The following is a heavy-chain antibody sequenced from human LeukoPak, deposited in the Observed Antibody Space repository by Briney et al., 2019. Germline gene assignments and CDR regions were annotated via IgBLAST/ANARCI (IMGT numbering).Heavy chain of an antibody. V-gene: IGHV3-23*01. J-gene: IGHJ5*02. D-gene: IGHD6-13*01. CDR3: ARDQALQLVGDT. CDR1: GFTFDTHH. Sequence: SGGSLRLSCAASGFTFDTHHMSWVRQAPGKGLEWLSDITGSGGTTHYSDPVTGRFTISRDNSKNTLYLQMDSLRAEDTAVYYCARDQALQLVGDTWGQGTLVSVSP. CDR2: ITGSGGTT.